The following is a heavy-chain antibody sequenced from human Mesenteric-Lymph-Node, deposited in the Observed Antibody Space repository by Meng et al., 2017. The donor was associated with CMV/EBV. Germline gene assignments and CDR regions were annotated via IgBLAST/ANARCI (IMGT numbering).Heavy chain of an antibody. CDR2: ISYDGSNK. CDR1: GFTLSDYY. D-gene: IGHD5-18*01. Sequence: GGSLRLSCAASGFTLSDYYMSWIRQAPGKGLEWVAVISYDGSNKYYADSVKGRFTISRDNSKNTLYLQMNSLRAEDTAVYYCARVGGYSYDYYYGMDVWGQGTTVTVSS. J-gene: IGHJ6*02. CDR3: ARVGGYSYDYYYGMDV. V-gene: IGHV3-30*03.